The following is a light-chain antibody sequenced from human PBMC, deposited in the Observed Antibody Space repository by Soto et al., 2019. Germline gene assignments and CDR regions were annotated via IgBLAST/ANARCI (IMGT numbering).Light chain of an antibody. CDR2: KAS. V-gene: IGKV1-5*03. CDR3: RHYNSYSEA. CDR1: QTISSW. J-gene: IGKJ1*01. Sequence: IQLTQSPSILSASVGYRFTITCRASQTISSWLAWYQQKPGKAPKLLIYKASTLKSGVPSRFSGSGSGTEFTLTISSLQPDDFATYYCRHYNSYSEAFGQGTKVDIK.